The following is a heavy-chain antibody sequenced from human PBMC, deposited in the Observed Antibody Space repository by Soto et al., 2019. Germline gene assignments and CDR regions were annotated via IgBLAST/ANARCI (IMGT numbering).Heavy chain of an antibody. CDR2: ISGSGGEI. CDR1: GFIFSTYF. D-gene: IGHD2-2*03. CDR3: VKRLAPLNGSPFDF. V-gene: IGHV3-23*01. Sequence: GGSLRLSCSASGFIFSTYFMTWVRQAPGKGLEWVSAISGSGGEIHYIDSVKGRFTISRDNSRNTLFLQMNSLSGDDTAVYYCVKRLAPLNGSPFDFWGQGTLVTVSS. J-gene: IGHJ4*02.